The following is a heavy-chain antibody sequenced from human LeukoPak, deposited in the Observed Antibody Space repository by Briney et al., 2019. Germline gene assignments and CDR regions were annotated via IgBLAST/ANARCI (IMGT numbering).Heavy chain of an antibody. CDR2: INHSGST. J-gene: IGHJ4*02. CDR1: GGSFSGYY. D-gene: IGHD2-2*01. Sequence: PSETLSLTCAVYGGSFSGYYWSWIRQPPGKGLEWIGEINHSGSTNYNPSLKSRVTISVDTSKNQFSLKLSSVTAADTAVYYCARLGVAGPYVVPAAMVIVWGQGTLVTVSS. CDR3: ARLGVAGPYVVPAAMVIV. V-gene: IGHV4-34*01.